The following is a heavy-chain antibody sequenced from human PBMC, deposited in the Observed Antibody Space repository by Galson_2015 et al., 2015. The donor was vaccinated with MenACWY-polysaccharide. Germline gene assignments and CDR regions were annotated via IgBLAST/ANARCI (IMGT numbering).Heavy chain of an antibody. V-gene: IGHV3-7*01. CDR1: GLTFSDYF. J-gene: IGHJ4*02. Sequence: SLRLSCAASGLTFSDYFMTWVRQAPGKGLEWVANIERDGSEKNYVDSVKARFTISRDNAKNSLYLQMDSLRAEDTAAYYCAGGLGWSSDYWGPGTLVTVSS. CDR2: IERDGSEK. CDR3: AGGLGWSSDY. D-gene: IGHD6-19*01.